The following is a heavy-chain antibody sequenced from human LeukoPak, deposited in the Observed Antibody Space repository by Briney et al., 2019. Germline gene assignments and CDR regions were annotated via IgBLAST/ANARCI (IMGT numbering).Heavy chain of an antibody. Sequence: GGSLRLSCAASGFTFSNYGMHWVRQAPGKGLEWVAFIRYDGSNKYYADSVKGRLTISRDNSKDTLYLQMNSLRAEDTAVYYCASPAGGDGYNYYFDYWGQGTLVTVSS. V-gene: IGHV3-30*02. CDR2: IRYDGSNK. J-gene: IGHJ4*02. D-gene: IGHD5-24*01. CDR1: GFTFSNYG. CDR3: ASPAGGDGYNYYFDY.